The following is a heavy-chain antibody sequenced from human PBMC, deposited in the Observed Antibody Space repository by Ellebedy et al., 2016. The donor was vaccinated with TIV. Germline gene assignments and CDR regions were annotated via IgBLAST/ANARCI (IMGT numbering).Heavy chain of an antibody. CDR1: GYTFTSYY. CDR2: MNPNSGET. Sequence: AASVKVSCKASGYTFTSYYMHWVRQAPGQGLEYMGWMNPNSGETDYAQKFQGRVTMTRTTSTSTAYLELSSLRSEDTAVYWCARGTGRFDPWGQGTLVTVSS. J-gene: IGHJ5*02. V-gene: IGHV1-8*02. CDR3: ARGTGRFDP.